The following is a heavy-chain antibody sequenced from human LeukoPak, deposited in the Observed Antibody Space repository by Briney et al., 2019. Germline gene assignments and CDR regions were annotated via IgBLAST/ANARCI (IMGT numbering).Heavy chain of an antibody. Sequence: AGPLRLSCAASGFTFSSYAMSWVRQAPGKELHWVSAINGSGGSTYYPDSVKGRFTISRDNSKNTLYLQMTRLRAEDTAVYYCEKEVVYETDYYYDYGMDVWGQGTTVTVSS. CDR3: EKEVVYETDYYYDYGMDV. J-gene: IGHJ6*02. V-gene: IGHV3-23*01. D-gene: IGHD2-15*01. CDR2: INGSGGST. CDR1: GFTFSSYA.